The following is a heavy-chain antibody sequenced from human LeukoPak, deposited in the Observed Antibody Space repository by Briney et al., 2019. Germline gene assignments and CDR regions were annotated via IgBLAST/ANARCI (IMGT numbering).Heavy chain of an antibody. J-gene: IGHJ4*02. Sequence: SETLSLTCTVSGGSMSSSSYYWGWIRQPPGKGLEWIGSIYYSGSTYYNPSLKSRVTISVDTSKNQFSLKLSSVTAADTAVYYCARWYYYGSNFDYWGQGTLVTVSS. CDR2: IYYSGST. CDR1: GGSMSSSSYY. D-gene: IGHD3-10*01. CDR3: ARWYYYGSNFDY. V-gene: IGHV4-39*07.